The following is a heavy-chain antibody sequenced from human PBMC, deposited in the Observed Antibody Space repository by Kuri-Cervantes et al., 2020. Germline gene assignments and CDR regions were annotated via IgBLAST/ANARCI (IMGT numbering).Heavy chain of an antibody. CDR2: IGSSSSYI. Sequence: GESLKISCAASGFTFSNYVMSWVRQAPGKGLEWVSSIGSSSSYIYYADSVKGRFTISRDNAKNSLYLQMNSLRAEDTAVYYCARSKHDYYDSSGYYYWGQGTLVTVSS. CDR1: GFTFSNYV. CDR3: ARSKHDYYDSSGYYY. D-gene: IGHD3-22*01. J-gene: IGHJ4*02. V-gene: IGHV3-21*04.